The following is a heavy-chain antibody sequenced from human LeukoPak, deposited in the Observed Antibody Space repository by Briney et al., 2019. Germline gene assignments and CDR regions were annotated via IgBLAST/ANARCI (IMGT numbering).Heavy chain of an antibody. J-gene: IGHJ4*02. V-gene: IGHV3-9*01. CDR1: GFTFDDYA. CDR2: ISWNSGSI. CDR3: AKDALWFGELSYFDY. Sequence: GGSLRLSCAASGFTFDDYAMPWVRQAPGKGLEWVSGISWNSGSIGYADSVKGRFTISRDNAKNSLYLQMNSLRAEDTALYYCAKDALWFGELSYFDYWGQGTLVTVSS. D-gene: IGHD3-10*01.